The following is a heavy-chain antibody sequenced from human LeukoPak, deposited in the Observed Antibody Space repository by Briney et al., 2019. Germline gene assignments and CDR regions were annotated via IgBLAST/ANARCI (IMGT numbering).Heavy chain of an antibody. J-gene: IGHJ4*02. CDR1: GFTFSNYA. D-gene: IGHD6-19*01. Sequence: PGGSLRLSCAASGFTFSNYAMHWVRQAPGKGLEWVAVISDDGSNKYYGDSVKGRSTISRDNSKNTVYLQMNSLRAEDTAVYYCAKDRYSSGWYSDFDYWGEGTLVTVSS. CDR3: AKDRYSSGWYSDFDY. CDR2: ISDDGSNK. V-gene: IGHV3-30*18.